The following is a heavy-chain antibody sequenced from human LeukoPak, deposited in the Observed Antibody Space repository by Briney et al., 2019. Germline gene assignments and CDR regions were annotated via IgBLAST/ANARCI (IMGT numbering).Heavy chain of an antibody. Sequence: ASVKVSCKVSGYTLTELSMHWVRQAPGKGLEWMGGFDPEDGETIYAQKFQGRVTMTEDTSTDTAYMELSSLRSEDTAVYYCASHRDGYNNFDYWGQGILVTVSS. V-gene: IGHV1-24*01. CDR2: FDPEDGET. J-gene: IGHJ4*02. D-gene: IGHD5-24*01. CDR1: GYTLTELS. CDR3: ASHRDGYNNFDY.